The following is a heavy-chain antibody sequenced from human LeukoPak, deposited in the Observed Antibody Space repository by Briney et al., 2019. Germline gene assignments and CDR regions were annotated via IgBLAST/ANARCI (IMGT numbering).Heavy chain of an antibody. J-gene: IGHJ1*01. CDR3: ARSEQWLAWNY. D-gene: IGHD6-19*01. CDR2: IFNTDTT. Sequence: GGSLRLSCAASGFTVSTYYMGWVRQAPGKGLEWVSVIFNTDTTQYAHSVKGRFTISRDNSKNTLYLQMNSLRADDTAMYYCARSEQWLAWNYWGQGTLVTVSS. CDR1: GFTVSTYY. V-gene: IGHV3-53*01.